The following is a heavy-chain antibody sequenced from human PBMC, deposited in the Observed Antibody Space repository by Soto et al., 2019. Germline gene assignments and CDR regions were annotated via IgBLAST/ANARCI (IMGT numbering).Heavy chain of an antibody. J-gene: IGHJ4*02. D-gene: IGHD2-21*01. CDR3: TTDPIRDY. CDR1: ESTLSNVW. V-gene: IGHV3-15*01. Sequence: PGGSLRLSCAPSESTLSNVWMSWVRQAPGKGLEWVGRVKREIDGATTDYAAPVKGRFTISRDDAKNTVYLQTNSLRTEDTAVYYCTTDPIRDYWGLGTLVTVSP. CDR2: VKREIDGATT.